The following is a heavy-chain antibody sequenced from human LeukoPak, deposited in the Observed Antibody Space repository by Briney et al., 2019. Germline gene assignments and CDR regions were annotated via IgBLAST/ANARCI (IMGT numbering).Heavy chain of an antibody. CDR1: GFSFSSGGVG. V-gene: IGHV2-5*01. D-gene: IGHD2-15*01. CDR2: IYENDEK. Sequence: ESGPTLVKPRQTLRLTCTFSGFSFSSGGVGVGWIRQPPGKALEWLGVIYENDEKLYSSSLQNRLTITKDTSRNQVVLTMANMDPVDTATYYCAHRHRGVASDIWGQETMVTVSS. CDR3: AHRHRGVASDI. J-gene: IGHJ3*02.